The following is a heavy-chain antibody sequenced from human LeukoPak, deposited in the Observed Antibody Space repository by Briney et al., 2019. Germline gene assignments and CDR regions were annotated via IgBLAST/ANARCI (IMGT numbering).Heavy chain of an antibody. CDR2: INPNSGGT. J-gene: IGHJ4*02. V-gene: IGHV1-2*02. Sequence: GASVKVSCKASGCTFTGYYMPWVRQAPGQGLEWMGWINPNSGGTNYAQKFQGRVTMTRDTSISTAYMELSRLRSDDTAVYYCAREGGDDILTHDYWGQGTLVTVSS. CDR3: AREGGDDILTHDY. D-gene: IGHD3-9*01. CDR1: GCTFTGYY.